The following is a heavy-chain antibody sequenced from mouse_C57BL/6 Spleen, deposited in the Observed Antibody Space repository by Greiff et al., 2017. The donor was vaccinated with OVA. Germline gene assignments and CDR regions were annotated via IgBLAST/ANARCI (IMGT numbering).Heavy chain of an antibody. J-gene: IGHJ4*01. CDR2: ISDGGSYT. Sequence: EVKLVESGGGLVKPGGSLKLSCAASGFTFSSYAMSWVRQTPEKRLEWVATISDGGSYTYYPDNVKGRFTISRDNAKNHLYLQMSHLKSEDTAMYSCARGFLYGSSTHYYAMDYGGQGPSPPVSS. D-gene: IGHD1-1*01. CDR3: ARGFLYGSSTHYYAMDY. V-gene: IGHV5-4*03. CDR1: GFTFSSYA.